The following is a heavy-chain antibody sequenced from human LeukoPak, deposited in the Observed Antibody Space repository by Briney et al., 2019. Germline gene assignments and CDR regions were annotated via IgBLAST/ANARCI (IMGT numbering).Heavy chain of an antibody. V-gene: IGHV3-74*03. CDR2: IDEGGSNA. J-gene: IGHJ4*02. Sequence: PGGSLRFSCAASGFTLSNHWMHWVRHAPGKGLVWVSRIDEGGSNAMYADSVKGRFTISRDNAKNTVNLQMNSLRAEDTGVYYCIRDEALWRLDYWGQGTLVTVSS. CDR1: GFTLSNHW. D-gene: IGHD2-21*01. CDR3: IRDEALWRLDY.